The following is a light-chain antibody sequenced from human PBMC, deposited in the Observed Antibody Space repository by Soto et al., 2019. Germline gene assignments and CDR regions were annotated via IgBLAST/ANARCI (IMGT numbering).Light chain of an antibody. CDR3: QQYGTSPRT. V-gene: IGKV3-20*01. CDR1: QSVRSSY. Sequence: EIVLTQSPGTLSLSPGERATLSCRASQSVRSSYLAWYQQKLGQAPRLLIYGVSNRATGIPGRFSGSGSGTDFTLTISRLESEDFAVYYCQQYGTSPRTFGQGTKVEI. J-gene: IGKJ1*01. CDR2: GVS.